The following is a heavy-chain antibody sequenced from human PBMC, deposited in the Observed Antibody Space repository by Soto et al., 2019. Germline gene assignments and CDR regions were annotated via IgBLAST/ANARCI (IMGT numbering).Heavy chain of an antibody. CDR1: GFTFSSRW. D-gene: IGHD4-17*01. Sequence: GGSLRLSCATSGFTFSSRWMHWVRQAPGKGLEYVSGISSNGDSTYYADSVKGRFTISRDNSKNTLYLQMSSLRAVDTAVYYCVHPRSTVQIPPTWGQGTLVTVSS. CDR2: ISSNGDST. J-gene: IGHJ5*02. V-gene: IGHV3-64D*06. CDR3: VHPRSTVQIPPT.